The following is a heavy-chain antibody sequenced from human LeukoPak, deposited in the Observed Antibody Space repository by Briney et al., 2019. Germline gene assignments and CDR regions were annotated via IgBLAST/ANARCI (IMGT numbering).Heavy chain of an antibody. J-gene: IGHJ5*01. CDR1: GFTVNSYC. CDR3: VRALIDYGDLNSFDS. Sequence: GGSLRLSCVASGFTVNSYCMNWVRQAPGKGLEWISYISPTSGTIFYADSVKGRFTISRDNARNSLYLQMNSLRAEDTAVYFCVRALIDYGDLNSFDSWGQGTVVTVSS. CDR2: ISPTSGTI. V-gene: IGHV3-48*01. D-gene: IGHD4-17*01.